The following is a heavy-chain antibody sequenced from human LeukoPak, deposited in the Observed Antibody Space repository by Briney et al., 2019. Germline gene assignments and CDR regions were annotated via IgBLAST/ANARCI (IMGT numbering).Heavy chain of an antibody. V-gene: IGHV1-24*01. CDR3: ARTGRYNWNRESHY. CDR2: FDPEDGET. J-gene: IGHJ4*02. CDR1: GYTLTELS. Sequence: ASVKVSCKVSGYTLTELSMHWVRQAPGKGLEWMGGFDPEDGETIYAQKFQGRVTMTEDTSTDTAYMELSSLRSDDTAVYYCARTGRYNWNRESHYWGQGTLVTVSS. D-gene: IGHD1-20*01.